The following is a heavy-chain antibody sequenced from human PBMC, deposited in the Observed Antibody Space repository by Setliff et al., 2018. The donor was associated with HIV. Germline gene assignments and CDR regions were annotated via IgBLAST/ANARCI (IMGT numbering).Heavy chain of an antibody. Sequence: ASVKVSCKASGYTFTNYDINWVRQATGQGLEWMGGFDPEDGQRIYAQKFQGRVTMTEDTSTDTAYMELSSLSFEDTAVYYCATTGPYSGSLYGMDVWGQGTTVTVSS. J-gene: IGHJ6*02. CDR1: GYTFTNYD. D-gene: IGHD1-26*01. CDR3: ATTGPYSGSLYGMDV. CDR2: FDPEDGQR. V-gene: IGHV1-24*01.